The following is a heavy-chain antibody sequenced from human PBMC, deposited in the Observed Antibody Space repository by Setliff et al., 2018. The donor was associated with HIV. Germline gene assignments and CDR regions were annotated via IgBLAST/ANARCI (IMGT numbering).Heavy chain of an antibody. CDR2: ISSGGRTI. Sequence: PGGSLRLSCAASGFTFSSYEMNWVRQAPGQGLEWVSYISSGGRTIYYADSVKGRFTISRDNAKNSLDLQMKSLRADDTSVYYCARGSSWYGPNRHRHINYWGQGTLVTVSS. J-gene: IGHJ4*02. CDR3: ARGSSWYGPNRHRHINY. CDR1: GFTFSSYE. D-gene: IGHD6-13*01. V-gene: IGHV3-48*03.